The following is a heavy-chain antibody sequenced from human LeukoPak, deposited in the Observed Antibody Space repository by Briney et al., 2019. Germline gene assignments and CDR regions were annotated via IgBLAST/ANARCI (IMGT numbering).Heavy chain of an antibody. J-gene: IGHJ4*02. Sequence: GGSLKLSCAASGFTFSSNWMHWVRQAPGKGLVWVSRINSDGSRTSYADSVKGRFTISRDNAKNTLYLQMYSLRAEDKAVYYCAAATTFDYWGQGTLVTVSS. CDR1: GFTFSSNW. CDR3: AAATTFDY. CDR2: INSDGSRT. D-gene: IGHD1-14*01. V-gene: IGHV3-74*01.